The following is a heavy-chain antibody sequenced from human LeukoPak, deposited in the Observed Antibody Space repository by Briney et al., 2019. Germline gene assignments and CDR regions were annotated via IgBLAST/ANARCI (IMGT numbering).Heavy chain of an antibody. D-gene: IGHD2-2*01. J-gene: IGHJ4*02. CDR1: GGSISSSSYY. CDR2: IYYSGST. V-gene: IGHV4-39*01. Sequence: PSETLSLTCTVSGGSISSSSYYWGWIRQPPGKGLAWIGSIYYSGSTYYNPSLTSRVTISVDTSKNQFSLKLSSVTAADTAVYYCARHSSGGYCSSTSCYRFDYWGQGTLVTVSS. CDR3: ARHSSGGYCSSTSCYRFDY.